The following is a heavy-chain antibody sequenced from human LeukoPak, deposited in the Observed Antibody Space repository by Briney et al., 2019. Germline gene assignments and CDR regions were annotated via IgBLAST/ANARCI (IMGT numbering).Heavy chain of an antibody. Sequence: PSETLSHTCTVSGGSISSYYWSWIRQPPGKGLEWIGYIYYSGSTNYNPSLKSRVTISVDTSKNQFSLKLSSVTAADTAVYYCASGRDYGDSQWFFFGYWGQGTLVTVSS. CDR2: IYYSGST. J-gene: IGHJ4*02. D-gene: IGHD4-17*01. CDR1: GGSISSYY. V-gene: IGHV4-59*01. CDR3: ASGRDYGDSQWFFFGY.